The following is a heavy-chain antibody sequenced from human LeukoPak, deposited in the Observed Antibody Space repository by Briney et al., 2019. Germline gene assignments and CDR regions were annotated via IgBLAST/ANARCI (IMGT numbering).Heavy chain of an antibody. CDR1: GFTFDDYA. Sequence: PGGSLRLSCAASGFTFDDYAMHWVRQAPGKGLEGVSVISWDGGSTYYADSVKGRFTISRDNSKNSLYLQMNSLRAEDTALYYCAKEGIAEAWYFDLWGRGTLVTVSS. CDR3: AKEGIAEAWYFDL. D-gene: IGHD6-19*01. J-gene: IGHJ2*01. V-gene: IGHV3-43D*03. CDR2: ISWDGGST.